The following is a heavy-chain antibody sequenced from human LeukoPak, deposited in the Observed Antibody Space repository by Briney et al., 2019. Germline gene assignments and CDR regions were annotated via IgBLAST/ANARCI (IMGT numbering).Heavy chain of an antibody. CDR3: ARAGYYYDSSGYYDY. CDR2: IYYSGST. CDR1: GGSISNYY. J-gene: IGHJ4*02. Sequence: SETLSLTCTVSGGSISNYYWSWIRQPPGKALEWIGYIYYSGSTNYNPSLKSRVTISVDTSKNQFSLKLSSVTAADTAVYYCARAGYYYDSSGYYDYWGQGTLVTVSS. V-gene: IGHV4-59*01. D-gene: IGHD3-22*01.